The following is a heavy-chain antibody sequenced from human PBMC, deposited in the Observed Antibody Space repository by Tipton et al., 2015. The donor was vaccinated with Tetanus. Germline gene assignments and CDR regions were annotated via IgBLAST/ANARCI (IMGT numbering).Heavy chain of an antibody. CDR1: GGSLRSGDHY. Sequence: TLSLTCTDSGGSLRSGDHYWSWIRQPPGKGLEWLAYISASGSTNSNYSLKSRITISTDKSKNQVSLRLNSVTAADTAVYFCARTPDYYYGMDVWGQGTTVTVSS. J-gene: IGHJ6*02. CDR3: ARTPDYYYGMDV. V-gene: IGHV4-61*08. CDR2: ISASGST.